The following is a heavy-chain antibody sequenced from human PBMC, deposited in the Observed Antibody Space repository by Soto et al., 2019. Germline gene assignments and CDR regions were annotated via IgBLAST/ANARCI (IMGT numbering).Heavy chain of an antibody. CDR3: VRAGRPTIAVAGHTFDY. J-gene: IGHJ4*02. CDR1: GGTFSSYA. Sequence: SVKLSCKASGGTFSSYAISWVRQAPGQGLEWMGGIIPIFGTANYAQKFQGRVTITADESTSTAYMELSSLRSEDTAVYYCVRAGRPTIAVAGHTFDYWGQGTLVTVSS. D-gene: IGHD6-19*01. V-gene: IGHV1-69*13. CDR2: IIPIFGTA.